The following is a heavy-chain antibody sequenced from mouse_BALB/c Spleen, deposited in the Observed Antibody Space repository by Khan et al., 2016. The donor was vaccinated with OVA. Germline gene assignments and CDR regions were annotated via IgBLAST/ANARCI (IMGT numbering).Heavy chain of an antibody. CDR1: GYSITSDYA. D-gene: IGHD2-3*01. CDR2: ISYSGST. V-gene: IGHV3-2*02. Sequence: EVKLLESGPGLVKPSQSLSLTCTVTGYSITSDYAWNWIRQFPGNTLEWMGYISYSGSTNYNPSLKSRISITRDTSKNQFLLQLNSVPTEDTATYYCARDGSRYNYAMDYWGQGTSVTVSS. CDR3: ARDGSRYNYAMDY. J-gene: IGHJ4*01.